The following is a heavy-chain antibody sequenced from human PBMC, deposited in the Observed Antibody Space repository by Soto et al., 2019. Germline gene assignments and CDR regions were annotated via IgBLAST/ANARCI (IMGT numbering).Heavy chain of an antibody. D-gene: IGHD3-22*01. CDR3: ARGGYDSSGYYVSEYFDY. J-gene: IGHJ4*02. V-gene: IGHV3-74*01. CDR1: GFTFSSYW. Sequence: EVQLVESGGGLVQPGGSLRLSCAASGFTFSSYWMHWVRQAPGKGLVWVSRINSDGSSTSYADSVKGRFTISRDNAKNTLYLQMNSLRAEDTALYYCARGGYDSSGYYVSEYFDYWGQGTLVTVSS. CDR2: INSDGSST.